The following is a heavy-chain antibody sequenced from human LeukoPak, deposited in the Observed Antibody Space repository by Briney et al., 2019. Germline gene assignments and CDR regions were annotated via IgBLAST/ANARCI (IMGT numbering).Heavy chain of an antibody. CDR2: IYHGGTT. D-gene: IGHD6-13*01. V-gene: IGHV4-4*02. CDR3: ARGEQELVYFDY. CDR1: GGSISRSDW. Sequence: PSETLSLTCAVSGGSISRSDWWSWVRQPPGKGLEWLGEIYHGGTTNYNPSLKSRVTISVDKSKNQFSLKLSSVTAADTAVYYCARGEQELVYFDYWGQGTLVTVSS. J-gene: IGHJ4*02.